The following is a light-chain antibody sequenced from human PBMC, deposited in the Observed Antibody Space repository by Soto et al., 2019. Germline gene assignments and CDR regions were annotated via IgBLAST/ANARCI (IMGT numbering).Light chain of an antibody. J-gene: IGLJ2*01. CDR3: SAWDDSLNGPV. CDR1: NSNIGNNA. Sequence: QAVVTQPPSVSGAPRQRVTISCSGTNSNIGNNAVNWYQQLPGKAPKLLIYYDDLLPSGVSDRFSGSKSGTSASLAISGLQSADEAGYYCSAWDDSLNGPVFGGGTQLTVL. CDR2: YDD. V-gene: IGLV1-36*01.